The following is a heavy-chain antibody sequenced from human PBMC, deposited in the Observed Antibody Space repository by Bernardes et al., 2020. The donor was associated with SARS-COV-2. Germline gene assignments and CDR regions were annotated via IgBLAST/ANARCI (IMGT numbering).Heavy chain of an antibody. V-gene: IGHV4-34*01. CDR1: GGSFSGYY. CDR2: INHSGST. J-gene: IGHJ5*02. CDR3: ARKGPVFGNIVVVPAAIRGGKGTWFDP. D-gene: IGHD2-2*01. Sequence: SETLSLTCAVYGGSFSGYYWSWIRQPPGKGLEWIGEINHSGSTNYNPSLKSRVTISVDTSKNQFSLKLSSVTAADTAVYYCARKGPVFGNIVVVPAAIRGGKGTWFDPWGQGTLVTVSS.